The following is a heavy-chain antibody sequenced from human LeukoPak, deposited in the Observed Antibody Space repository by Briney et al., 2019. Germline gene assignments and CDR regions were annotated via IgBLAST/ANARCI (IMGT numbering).Heavy chain of an antibody. CDR1: GYTFTSYD. CDR2: FDPEDGET. J-gene: IGHJ4*02. V-gene: IGHV1-24*01. Sequence: GSVKVSCKASGYTFTSYDINWVRQATGQGLEWMGGFDPEDGETIYAQKFQGRVTMTEDTSTDTAYMELSSLRSEDTAVYYCANAPLAAAGSYYFDYWGQGTLVTVSS. CDR3: ANAPLAAAGSYYFDY. D-gene: IGHD6-13*01.